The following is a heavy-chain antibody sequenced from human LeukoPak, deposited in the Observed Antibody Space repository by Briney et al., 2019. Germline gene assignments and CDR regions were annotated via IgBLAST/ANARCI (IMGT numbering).Heavy chain of an antibody. Sequence: GESLKISCAASGFTFSSYEMNWVRQAPGKGLECISHISTSGSTIYYADSVKGRFTISRDNAKNSLYLQMNSLRADDTAVYYCARDYSHYVSAMDVWGQGTTVTVSS. J-gene: IGHJ6*02. CDR3: ARDYSHYVSAMDV. CDR1: GFTFSSYE. D-gene: IGHD4-11*01. V-gene: IGHV3-48*03. CDR2: ISTSGSTI.